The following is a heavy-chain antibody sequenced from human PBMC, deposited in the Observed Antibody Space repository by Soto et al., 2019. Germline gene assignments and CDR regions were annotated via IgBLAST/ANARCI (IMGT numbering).Heavy chain of an antibody. CDR1: GASISSGDYY. CDR3: ASIYDSSGYYYGNNWFDP. Sequence: QVQLQESGPGLVKPSQTLSLTCTVSGASISSGDYYWSWIRQHPGKGLEWIGYIFYSGSTYYNPSLNGRLTISVETSKNQFSLKLSSVTAADTAVYYCASIYDSSGYYYGNNWFDPWGQGTLVTVSS. J-gene: IGHJ5*02. D-gene: IGHD3-22*01. CDR2: IFYSGST. V-gene: IGHV4-31*03.